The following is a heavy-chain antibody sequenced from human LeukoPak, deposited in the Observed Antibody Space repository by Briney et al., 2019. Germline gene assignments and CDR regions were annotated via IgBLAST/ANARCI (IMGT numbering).Heavy chain of an antibody. Sequence: TGGSLRLSCAASGFTFSSYWMSWVRQAPGKGLEWVANIKQDGSEKYYVDSVKGRFTISRDNAKNSLYLQMNSLRAEDTAVYYCARDTGGPNYYYYYYMDVWGKGTTVTVSS. D-gene: IGHD2-8*02. CDR1: GFTFSSYW. J-gene: IGHJ6*03. CDR2: IKQDGSEK. V-gene: IGHV3-7*01. CDR3: ARDTGGPNYYYYYYMDV.